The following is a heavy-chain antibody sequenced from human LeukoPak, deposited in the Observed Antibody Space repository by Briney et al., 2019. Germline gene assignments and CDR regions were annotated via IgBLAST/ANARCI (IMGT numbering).Heavy chain of an antibody. J-gene: IGHJ3*02. CDR3: ARTNYGDSYDAFDI. CDR2: IYYSGST. CDR1: GGSISSGAYY. V-gene: IGHV4-31*03. Sequence: SETLSLTCTVSGGSISSGAYYWRWIRQHPGKGLEWIGYIYYSGSTYYNPPLRSRLTISVDTSKTQFSLKLSSVTAADTAVYYCARTNYGDSYDAFDIWGQGTLVTVSS. D-gene: IGHD4-17*01.